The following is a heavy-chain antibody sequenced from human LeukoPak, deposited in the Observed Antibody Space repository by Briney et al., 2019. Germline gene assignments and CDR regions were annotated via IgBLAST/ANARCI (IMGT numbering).Heavy chain of an antibody. V-gene: IGHV3-23*01. Sequence: PGGSLRLSCAASGFTFNTYAMNWVRQAPGKGLEWVSAISGHGRSTYYADSVKGRFSISRDNSNNTLYLEVNSLRAEDTAVYYCAKDDCSGGSCFEYFDHWGQGTLVTVSS. CDR1: GFTFNTYA. CDR3: AKDDCSGGSCFEYFDH. J-gene: IGHJ5*02. CDR2: ISGHGRST. D-gene: IGHD2-15*01.